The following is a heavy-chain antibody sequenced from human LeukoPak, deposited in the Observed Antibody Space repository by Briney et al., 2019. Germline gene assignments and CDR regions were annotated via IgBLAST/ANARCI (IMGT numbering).Heavy chain of an antibody. CDR2: ISGSGGST. D-gene: IGHD6-13*01. V-gene: IGHV3-23*01. J-gene: IGHJ5*02. Sequence: PGGSLRLSCAASGLTFSSYAMSWVRQAPGEGLEWVSAISGSGGSTYYADSVKGRFTISRDNSKNTLYLQMNSLRAEDTAVYYCAKDSSSWWDWFDPWGQGTLATVSS. CDR1: GLTFSSYA. CDR3: AKDSSSWWDWFDP.